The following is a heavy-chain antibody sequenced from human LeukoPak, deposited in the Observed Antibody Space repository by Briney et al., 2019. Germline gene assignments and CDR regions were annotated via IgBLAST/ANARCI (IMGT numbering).Heavy chain of an antibody. CDR1: GYTFTSYY. D-gene: IGHD5-24*01. CDR2: INPNSGGT. V-gene: IGHV1-2*02. CDR3: ARGDRDGYNWDDLGIDY. Sequence: ASVKVSCKASGYTFTSYYMHRVRQAPGQGLEWMGWINPNSGGTNYAQKFQGRVTMTRDTSISTAYMELSRLRSDDTAVYYCARGDRDGYNWDDLGIDYWGQGTLVTVSS. J-gene: IGHJ4*02.